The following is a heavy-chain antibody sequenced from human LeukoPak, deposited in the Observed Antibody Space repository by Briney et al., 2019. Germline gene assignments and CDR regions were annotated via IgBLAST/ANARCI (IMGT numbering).Heavy chain of an antibody. CDR3: ARVGADILTGSDYYYMDV. J-gene: IGHJ6*03. Sequence: GGSLRLSCAASGFTFSSYSMNWVRQAPGKGLEWVSSISSSSSYIYYADSVKGRFTISRDNAKNSLYLQMNSLRAEDTAVYYCARVGADILTGSDYYYMDVWGKGTTVTVSS. CDR1: GFTFSSYS. V-gene: IGHV3-21*01. CDR2: ISSSSSYI. D-gene: IGHD3-9*01.